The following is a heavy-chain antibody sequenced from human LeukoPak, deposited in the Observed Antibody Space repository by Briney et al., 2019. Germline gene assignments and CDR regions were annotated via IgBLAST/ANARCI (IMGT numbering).Heavy chain of an antibody. CDR2: IYYSGST. D-gene: IGHD2-2*01. Sequence: SETLSLTCTVSGGSISSYYWSWIRQPPGKGLEWIGYIYYSGSTNYNPSLKSRVTISVDTSKNQFSLKLSSVTAADTAVYHCARGRMGDIVVVPAAYYYMDVWGKGTTVTVSS. V-gene: IGHV4-59*01. CDR3: ARGRMGDIVVVPAAYYYMDV. CDR1: GGSISSYY. J-gene: IGHJ6*03.